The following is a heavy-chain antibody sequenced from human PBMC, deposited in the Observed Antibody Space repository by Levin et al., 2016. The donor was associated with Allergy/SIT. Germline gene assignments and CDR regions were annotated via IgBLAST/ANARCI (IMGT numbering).Heavy chain of an antibody. J-gene: IGHJ4*02. D-gene: IGHD6-19*01. V-gene: IGHV3-48*03. CDR2: ISSSGSTI. CDR3: ARDLGSGWPNGFDY. Sequence: WIRQPPGKGLEWVSYISSSGSTIYYADSVKGRFTISRDNAKNSLYLQMNRLRAEDTAVYYCARDLGSGWPNGFDYWGQGTLVTVSS.